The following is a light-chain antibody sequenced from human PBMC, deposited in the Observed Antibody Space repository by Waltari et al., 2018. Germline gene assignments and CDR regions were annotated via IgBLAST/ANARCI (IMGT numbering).Light chain of an antibody. CDR3: MQALQTPWT. J-gene: IGKJ1*01. CDR1: QSLRHSNGYNY. CDR2: LGS. Sequence: DIVITQSPLSLPVTPGESASISCRSTQSLRHSNGYNYLEWYLQKPGQSPQLLIYLGSNRASGVPDRFSGSGSGTVFTLKITRVEAEDVAVYYCMQALQTPWTFGQGTKVEIK. V-gene: IGKV2-28*01.